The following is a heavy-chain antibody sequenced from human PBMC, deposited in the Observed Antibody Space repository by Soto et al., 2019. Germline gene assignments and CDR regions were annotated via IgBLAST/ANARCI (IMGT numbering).Heavy chain of an antibody. V-gene: IGHV1-18*01. CDR2: VSAYNGNT. Sequence: QVQLVQSGAEVKKPGASVKVSCKASGYTFTSYGISWVRQAPGQGLEWMGWVSAYNGNTNYAQKLQGRVTMTTDTSTSTAYMELRSLRSDDTAVYYCARDYDILTGYPGGANFDYWGQGTLVTVSS. CDR1: GYTFTSYG. D-gene: IGHD3-9*01. J-gene: IGHJ4*02. CDR3: ARDYDILTGYPGGANFDY.